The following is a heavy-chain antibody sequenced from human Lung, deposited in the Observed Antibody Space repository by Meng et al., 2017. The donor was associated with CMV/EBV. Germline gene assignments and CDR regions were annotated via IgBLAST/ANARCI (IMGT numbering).Heavy chain of an antibody. CDR1: GFTFSSHA. D-gene: IGHD3-22*01. J-gene: IGHJ6*02. CDR2: IRFDGTNK. V-gene: IGHV3-30*02. Sequence: LSLTCSASGFTFSSHAMHWVRQAPGKGLEWVANIRFDGTNKYHADPVKGRFTISRDNSKKTLYLKMNSLRAEDTAVYYRSRKGDSRGTYAMDVWGQGATVTVSS. CDR3: SRKGDSRGTYAMDV.